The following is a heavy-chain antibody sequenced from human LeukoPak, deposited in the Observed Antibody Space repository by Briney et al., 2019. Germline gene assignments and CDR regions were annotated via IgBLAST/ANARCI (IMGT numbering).Heavy chain of an antibody. V-gene: IGHV3-21*01. J-gene: IGHJ4*02. CDR2: ISSSSSYI. CDR3: ARFGASSSSTLYDY. CDR1: GFTFSSYS. D-gene: IGHD6-6*01. Sequence: PGGSLRLSCAASGFTFSSYSVIWVRQAPGKGLEWDSSISSSSSYIYYADSVKGRFTISRDNAKNSLYLQMNSLRAEDTAVYYCARFGASSSSTLYDYWGQGTLVTVSS.